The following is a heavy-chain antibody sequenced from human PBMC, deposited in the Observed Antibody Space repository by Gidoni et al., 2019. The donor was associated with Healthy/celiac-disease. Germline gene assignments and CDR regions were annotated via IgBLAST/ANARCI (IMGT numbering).Heavy chain of an antibody. Sequence: QVQLVQSGSEVKKPASSVKVSCKASGYTFTSYDINWVRQATGQGLEWMGWMNPNSGNTGYAQKFQGRVTMTRNTSISTAYMELSSLRSEDTAVYYCALGHSRLLWELDYWGQGTLVTVSS. CDR2: MNPNSGNT. J-gene: IGHJ4*02. V-gene: IGHV1-8*01. D-gene: IGHD1-26*01. CDR1: GYTFTSYD. CDR3: ALGHSRLLWELDY.